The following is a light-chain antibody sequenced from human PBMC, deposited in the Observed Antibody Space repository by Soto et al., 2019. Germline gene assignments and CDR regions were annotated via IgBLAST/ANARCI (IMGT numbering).Light chain of an antibody. J-gene: IGLJ1*01. CDR2: EVS. Sequence: QSALTQPASVAGSPGQSITISCAGNSSDVGGYDFVSWYQHHPGRAPKLLIYEVSGRPSGVSYRFSGSKSGNTASLIISGLQAEDEAYYYCSSYGSSGTSVFGTGTKLTVL. V-gene: IGLV2-14*01. CDR1: SSDVGGYDF. CDR3: SSYGSSGTSV.